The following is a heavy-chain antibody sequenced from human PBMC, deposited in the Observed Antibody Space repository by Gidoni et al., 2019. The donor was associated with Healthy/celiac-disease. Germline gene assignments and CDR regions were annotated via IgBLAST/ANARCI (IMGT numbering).Heavy chain of an antibody. D-gene: IGHD6-6*01. V-gene: IGHV4-39*01. CDR2: SYYSGST. Sequence: QLQLQASGPGLVKPSETLSITCTVSGGSITSSSYYWGWIRQPPVKGLEWIGSSYYSGSTYYNPSLKSRVTISVDTSKNQFSLKLSSVTAADTAVYYCLSSSSPGYYYYYMDVWGKGTTVTVSS. CDR3: LSSSSPGYYYYYMDV. CDR1: GGSITSSSYY. J-gene: IGHJ6*03.